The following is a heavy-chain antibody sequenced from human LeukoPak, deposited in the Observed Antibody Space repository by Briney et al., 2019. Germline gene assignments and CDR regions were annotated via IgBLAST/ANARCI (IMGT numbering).Heavy chain of an antibody. V-gene: IGHV3-15*07. J-gene: IGHJ4*02. CDR1: GFIFRNVW. Sequence: GGSLRLSCAASGFIFRNVWMNWVRQAPGKGLEWVGRIQSETDGGTTDYAAPMKGSFTISRDDSKMMLYLQMNSLQTEDTAVYFCTTVLGGLRFFDHWGQGTAVTVSS. CDR2: IQSETDGGTT. CDR3: TTVLGGLRFFDH.